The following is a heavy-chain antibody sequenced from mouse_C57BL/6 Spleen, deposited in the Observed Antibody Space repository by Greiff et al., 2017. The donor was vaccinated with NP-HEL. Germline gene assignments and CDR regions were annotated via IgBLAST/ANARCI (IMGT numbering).Heavy chain of an antibody. Sequence: QVQLQQPGAELVKPGASVQLSCKASGYTFTSYWMHWVKQRPGQGLEWIGLIHPSSGSTNYNEKFKSKATLTVDKSSSTAYMQHSSLTSEDSAVYYCERYRDGEFDYRGQGATLTVSS. CDR2: IHPSSGST. CDR3: ERYRDGEFDY. J-gene: IGHJ2*01. V-gene: IGHV1-64*01. D-gene: IGHD3-3*01. CDR1: GYTFTSYW.